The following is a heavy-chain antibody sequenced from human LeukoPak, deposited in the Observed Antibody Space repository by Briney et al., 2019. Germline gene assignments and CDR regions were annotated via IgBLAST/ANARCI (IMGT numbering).Heavy chain of an antibody. CDR3: ARGTPYYYGSGSFDY. Sequence: SETLSLTCTVSGGSISSYYWSWIRQPPGKGLEWIGYIYYNGSTNYNPSLKSRVTISVDTSKNQFSLKLSSVTAADTAVYYCARGTPYYYGSGSFDYWGQGTLVTVSS. CDR2: IYYNGST. J-gene: IGHJ4*02. D-gene: IGHD3-10*01. CDR1: GGSISSYY. V-gene: IGHV4-59*01.